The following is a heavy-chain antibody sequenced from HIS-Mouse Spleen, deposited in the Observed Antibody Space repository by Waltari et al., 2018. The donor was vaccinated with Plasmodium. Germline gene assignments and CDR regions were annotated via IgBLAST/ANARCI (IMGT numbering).Heavy chain of an antibody. J-gene: IGHJ4*02. CDR1: GFTFSSYG. V-gene: IGHV3-30*18. CDR2: ISYDGSNK. CDR3: AKEVLGYYDFWSRPDY. D-gene: IGHD3-3*01. Sequence: QVQLVESGGGMVQPGRSLRLSCAASGFTFSSYGMHWVRQAPGKGLEGVAVISYDGSNKYYADSVKGRFTISRDNSKNTLYLQMNSLRAEDTAVYYCAKEVLGYYDFWSRPDYWGQGTLVTVSS.